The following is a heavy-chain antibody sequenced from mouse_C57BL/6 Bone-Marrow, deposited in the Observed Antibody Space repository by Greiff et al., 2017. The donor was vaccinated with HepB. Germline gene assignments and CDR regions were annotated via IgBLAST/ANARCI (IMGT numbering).Heavy chain of an antibody. CDR1: GYSITSGYY. Sequence: EVQLQQSGPGLVKPSQSLSLTCSVTGYSITSGYYWNWIRQFPGNKLEWMGYKSYDGSNNYNPSLKNRISITRDTSKNQFFLQLKSVTTEDTATYYCALSAVVAKGAMDYWGQGTSGTVSS. V-gene: IGHV3-6*01. CDR2: KSYDGSN. D-gene: IGHD1-1*01. CDR3: ALSAVVAKGAMDY. J-gene: IGHJ4*01.